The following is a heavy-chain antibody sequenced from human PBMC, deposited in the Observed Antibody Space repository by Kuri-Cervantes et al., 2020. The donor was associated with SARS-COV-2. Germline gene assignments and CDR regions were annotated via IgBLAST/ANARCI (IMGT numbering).Heavy chain of an antibody. CDR2: IYHSGST. CDR3: ARESIAVAGTGGFDP. J-gene: IGHJ5*02. V-gene: IGHV4-30-2*01. Sequence: LRLSCAASGGSISSGGYSWSWIRPPPGMGLECIWYIYHSGSTYYNPSLKSRVTISVDRSKNQFSLKLSSVTAADTAVYYCARESIAVAGTGGFDPWGQGTLVTVSS. D-gene: IGHD6-19*01. CDR1: GGSISSGGYS.